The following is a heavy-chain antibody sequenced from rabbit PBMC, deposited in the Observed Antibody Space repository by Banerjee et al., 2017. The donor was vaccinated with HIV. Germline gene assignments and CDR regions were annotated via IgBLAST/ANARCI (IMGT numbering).Heavy chain of an antibody. CDR1: GFDFSSNA. D-gene: IGHD6-1*01. V-gene: IGHV1S45*01. J-gene: IGHJ2*01. CDR2: IYTESSST. CDR3: ARDAGYAAYGYAPDAFDP. Sequence: QEQLVESGGGLVQPEGSLTLTCKASGFDFSSNAMCWVRQAPGKGPEWIACIYTESSSTYYANWAKGRFTISKTSSTTVTLQMTSLTAADTATYFCARDAGYAAYGYAPDAFDPWGQGTLVTVS.